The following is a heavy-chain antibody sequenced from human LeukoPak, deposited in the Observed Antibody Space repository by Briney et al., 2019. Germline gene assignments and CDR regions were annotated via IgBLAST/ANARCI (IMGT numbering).Heavy chain of an antibody. J-gene: IGHJ4*02. Sequence: GGSLRLSCEASGLTFSSFWMNCVRQAPGKGLDLVASINQDGNEKTYVDSVKGRFTISRDSAKNSLFLQMNSLRAEDTAVYFCARDATPPGLIFDSWGQGTLVTVSS. V-gene: IGHV3-7*05. D-gene: IGHD1-14*01. CDR2: INQDGNEK. CDR1: GLTFSSFW. CDR3: ARDATPPGLIFDS.